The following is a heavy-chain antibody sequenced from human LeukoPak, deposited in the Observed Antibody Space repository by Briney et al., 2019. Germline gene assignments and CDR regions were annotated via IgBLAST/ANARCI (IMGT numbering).Heavy chain of an antibody. CDR3: ARHLGGYTHFDY. V-gene: IGHV5-10-1*01. J-gene: IGHJ4*02. CDR2: IDPSDSYT. D-gene: IGHD3-22*01. CDR1: GYSFTSYW. Sequence: GESLKISCKGSGYSFTSYWITRVRQMPGKGLECVGKIDPSDSYTNYSPSFQGHVTISADKSINTAYLQWSSLKASDTAIYYCARHLGGYTHFDYWGQGTLVTVSS.